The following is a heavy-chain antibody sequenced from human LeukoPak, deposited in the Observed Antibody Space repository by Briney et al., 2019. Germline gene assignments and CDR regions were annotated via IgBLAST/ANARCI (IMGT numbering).Heavy chain of an antibody. J-gene: IGHJ4*02. Sequence: GGSLRLSCAASGSTFSSYWMSWVRQAPGKGLEWVANIKQDGSEKYYVDSVKGRFTISRDNAKNSLYLQMNSLRAEDTAVYYCARVKRREAAAGTFGYWGQGTLVTVSS. CDR1: GSTFSSYW. CDR2: IKQDGSEK. CDR3: ARVKRREAAAGTFGY. D-gene: IGHD6-13*01. V-gene: IGHV3-7*01.